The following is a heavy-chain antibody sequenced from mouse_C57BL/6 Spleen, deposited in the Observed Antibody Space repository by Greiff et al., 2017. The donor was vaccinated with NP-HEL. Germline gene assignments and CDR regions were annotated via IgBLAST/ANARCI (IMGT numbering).Heavy chain of an antibody. J-gene: IGHJ2*01. Sequence: VQLQQSGPELVKPGASVKISCKASGYTFTDYYMNWVKQSHGKSLEWIGDINPNNGGTSYNQKFKGKATLTVDKSSSTAYMELRSLTSEDSAVYYCARSGYSLDFDYWGQGTTLTVSS. D-gene: IGHD2-3*01. CDR3: ARSGYSLDFDY. V-gene: IGHV1-26*01. CDR1: GYTFTDYY. CDR2: INPNNGGT.